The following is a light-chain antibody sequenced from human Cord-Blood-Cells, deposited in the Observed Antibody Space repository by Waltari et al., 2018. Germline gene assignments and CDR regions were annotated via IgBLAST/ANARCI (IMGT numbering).Light chain of an antibody. Sequence: QSALTQPASVSGSPGQSITISCTGTSSDVGSYNLVSWYQQHPGKAPKLMIYEGSKRPAGVYTRFAGSKSGNTASLTVSGLQAEDEADYYCCSSAGSSTVFGGGTKLTVL. CDR1: SSDVGSYNL. J-gene: IGLJ2*01. CDR3: CSSAGSSTV. V-gene: IGLV2-23*01. CDR2: EGS.